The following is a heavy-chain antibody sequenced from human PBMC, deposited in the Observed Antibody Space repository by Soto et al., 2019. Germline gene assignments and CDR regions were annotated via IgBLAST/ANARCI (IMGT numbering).Heavy chain of an antibody. Sequence: QVQLQESGPGLVKPSETLSLTCTVSGGSISSYYWSWIRQPPGKGLEWIGYIYYSGSTNYNPSLXGXVXIXXDTSKNQFSLKLSSVTAADTAVYYCARRYGSGFDYWGQGTLVTVSS. D-gene: IGHD3-10*01. CDR2: IYYSGST. CDR3: ARRYGSGFDY. V-gene: IGHV4-59*08. CDR1: GGSISSYY. J-gene: IGHJ4*02.